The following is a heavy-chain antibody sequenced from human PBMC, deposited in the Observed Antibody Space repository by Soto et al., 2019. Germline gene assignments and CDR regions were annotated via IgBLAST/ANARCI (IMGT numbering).Heavy chain of an antibody. J-gene: IGHJ4*02. Sequence: HSETLSLTCTVSGGSISSGDYYWSWIRQPPGKGLEWIGYIYYSGSTYYNPSLKSRVTISVDTSNNQFSLKLTSVTAADTAMYYCARYYYGSGSYQDYWGQGTLVTVSS. CDR3: ARYYYGSGSYQDY. CDR2: IYYSGST. V-gene: IGHV4-30-4*01. D-gene: IGHD3-10*01. CDR1: GGSISSGDYY.